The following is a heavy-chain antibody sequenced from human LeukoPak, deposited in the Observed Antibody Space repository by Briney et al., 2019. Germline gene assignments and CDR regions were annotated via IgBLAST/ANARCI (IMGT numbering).Heavy chain of an antibody. V-gene: IGHV4-39*07. Sequence: SETLSLTCTVSGGPISSGDYYWGWIRQSPGRGLEWIGSVHYSGGSYYSPSLKSRVTISLNTSKNQFSLKLSSVTAADTAVYYCARVTPAGAWLGYFDYWGQGTLVTVSS. CDR3: ARVTPAGAWLGYFDY. D-gene: IGHD6-19*01. CDR1: GGPISSGDYY. J-gene: IGHJ4*02. CDR2: VHYSGGS.